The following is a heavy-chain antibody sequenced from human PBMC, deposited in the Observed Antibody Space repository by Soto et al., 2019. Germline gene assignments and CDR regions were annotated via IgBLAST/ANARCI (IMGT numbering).Heavy chain of an antibody. J-gene: IGHJ4*02. D-gene: IGHD5-12*01. CDR3: ARDAGLKAPITLFDY. Sequence: SETLSLTCTVSGGSISSYYWSWIRQPPGKGLEWIGYIYYSGSTNYNPSLKSRVTISVDTSKNQFSLKLSSVTAADTAVYYCARDAGLKAPITLFDYWGQGTLVTVSS. CDR2: IYYSGST. V-gene: IGHV4-59*01. CDR1: GGSISSYY.